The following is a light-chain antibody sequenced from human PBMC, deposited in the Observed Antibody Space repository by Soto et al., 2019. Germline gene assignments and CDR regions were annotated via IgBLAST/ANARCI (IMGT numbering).Light chain of an antibody. V-gene: IGLV1-51*01. CDR2: DND. Sequence: QSVQTQPPSVSAAPGQKVTISCSGSSSNIGNNFVSWFQQLPGAAPKVLIYDNDKRPSGIPDRFSGSKSGTSATLDITGLQTGDEADYYCGSWDSSLSAYVFGTGTKVTVL. CDR1: SSNIGNNF. J-gene: IGLJ1*01. CDR3: GSWDSSLSAYV.